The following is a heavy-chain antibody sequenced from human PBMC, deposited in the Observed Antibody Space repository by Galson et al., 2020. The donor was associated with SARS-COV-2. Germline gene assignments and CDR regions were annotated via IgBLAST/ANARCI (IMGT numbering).Heavy chain of an antibody. CDR3: ARGDSSSWYDIYGMDV. V-gene: IGHV3-48*03. CDR1: GFTFSSYE. D-gene: IGHD6-13*01. CDR2: ISSSGSTI. Sequence: GGSLRLSCAASGFTFSSYEMNWVRQAPGKGLEWVSYISSSGSTIYYADSVKGRFTISRDNAKNSLYLQMNSLRAEDTAVYYCARGDSSSWYDIYGMDVWGQGTTVTVSS. J-gene: IGHJ6*02.